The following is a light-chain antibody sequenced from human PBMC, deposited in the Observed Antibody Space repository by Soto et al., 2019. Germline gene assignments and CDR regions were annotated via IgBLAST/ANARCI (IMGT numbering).Light chain of an antibody. CDR1: QSVSSSY. CDR2: GTS. Sequence: PGDRATLSCRASQSVSSSYLAWYQQKPGQAPRLLIYGTSSRATDIPDRFSGSGSGTDFTLTISRLEPEDFAVYYCQQYGSSPETFGQGTKVEIK. J-gene: IGKJ1*01. CDR3: QQYGSSPET. V-gene: IGKV3-20*01.